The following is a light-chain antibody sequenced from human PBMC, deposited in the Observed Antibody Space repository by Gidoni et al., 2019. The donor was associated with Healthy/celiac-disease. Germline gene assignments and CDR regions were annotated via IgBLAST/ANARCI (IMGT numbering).Light chain of an antibody. J-gene: IGKJ2*02. CDR2: LGS. Sequence: DIVMTHSPLSLPVTPGEPASISCRSSQSLLHSNGYNYLDWYLQKPGQSPQLLIYLGSNRASGVPERLSGSGSGTDFTLKISRVEAEDVGVYYCMQALQTPWTFGQGTKLEIK. CDR3: MQALQTPWT. CDR1: QSLLHSNGYNY. V-gene: IGKV2-28*01.